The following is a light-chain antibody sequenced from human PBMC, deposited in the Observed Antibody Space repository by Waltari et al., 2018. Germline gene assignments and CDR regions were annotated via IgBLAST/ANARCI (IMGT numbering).Light chain of an antibody. Sequence: EVVLTPSPGTLSLSPGERATLSCRRSQSVSKYLTWYQQRPGQAPRLLCYAASTRATGIPDRFSGSVSGTDFSLTISRLEPEDFAVYYCQNHERLPATFGQGTKVEIK. CDR3: QNHERLPAT. CDR1: QSVSKY. CDR2: AAS. V-gene: IGKV3-20*01. J-gene: IGKJ1*01.